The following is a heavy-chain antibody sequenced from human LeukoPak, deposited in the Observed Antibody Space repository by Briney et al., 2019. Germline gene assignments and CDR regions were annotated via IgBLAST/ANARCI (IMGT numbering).Heavy chain of an antibody. CDR2: ISWNSGSI. J-gene: IGHJ5*02. V-gene: IGHV3-9*01. CDR3: AKSPIGTIWLNWFDP. Sequence: PGGSLRLSCAASGFTFDDYAMHWVRQAPGKGLEWVSGISWNSGSIGYADSVKGRFTISRDNAKNSLYLQMNSLRAEDTALYYCAKSPIGTIWLNWFDPWGQGTLVTVSS. D-gene: IGHD3-10*01. CDR1: GFTFDDYA.